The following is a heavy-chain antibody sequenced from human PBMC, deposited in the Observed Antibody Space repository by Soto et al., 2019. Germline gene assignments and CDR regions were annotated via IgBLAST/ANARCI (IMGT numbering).Heavy chain of an antibody. V-gene: IGHV4-61*01. D-gene: IGHD6-19*01. Sequence: PSETLSLTCTVSGGSVSSGSYYWSWIRQPPGKGLEWIGYIYYSGSTNYNPSLKSRVTISVDTSKNQFSLKLSSVTAADTAVYYCARYLGSGWYEQYFDYWGQGTLVTVSS. J-gene: IGHJ4*02. CDR2: IYYSGST. CDR3: ARYLGSGWYEQYFDY. CDR1: GGSVSSGSYY.